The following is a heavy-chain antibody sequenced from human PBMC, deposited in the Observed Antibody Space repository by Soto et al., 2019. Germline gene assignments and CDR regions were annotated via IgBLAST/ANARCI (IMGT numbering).Heavy chain of an antibody. V-gene: IGHV4-34*01. CDR1: SVTFTAFY. Sequence: PSENLSPTCAVSSVTFTAFYSTWTRQDPGKGLEWIGEINYRGKTVYSPSLGSRVTLSVDTSKSQVSLELTSVTAADTAVYYCARGRSFYDSSGYRFDDWGPGSLVTVAS. CDR3: ARGRSFYDSSGYRFDD. D-gene: IGHD3-22*01. CDR2: INYRGKT. J-gene: IGHJ4*02.